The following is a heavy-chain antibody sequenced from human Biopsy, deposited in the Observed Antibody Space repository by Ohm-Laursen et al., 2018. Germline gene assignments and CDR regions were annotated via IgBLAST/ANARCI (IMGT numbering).Heavy chain of an antibody. CDR2: INHSGRT. Sequence: GTLSLTCTVYGESFNGYYWSWIRQTPGKGLEWIGEINHSGRTNYNPSLKSRVTISVDTYKNQFSLKVRSVTAADTAVYYCVRGVDYYDPYLYYALDVWGQGTTVTVSS. V-gene: IGHV4-34*01. CDR3: VRGVDYYDPYLYYALDV. J-gene: IGHJ6*02. D-gene: IGHD3-22*01. CDR1: GESFNGYY.